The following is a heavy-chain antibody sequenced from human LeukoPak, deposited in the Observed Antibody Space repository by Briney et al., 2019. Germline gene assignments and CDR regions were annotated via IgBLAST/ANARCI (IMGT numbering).Heavy chain of an antibody. V-gene: IGHV4-30-2*01. J-gene: IGHJ4*02. CDR1: GGSISSGGYY. CDR3: ARGAKYDSSGFDY. CDR2: IYHSGST. Sequence: SQTLSLTCTVSGGSISSGGYYWSWIRQPPGKGLEWIGYIYHSGSTYYNPSLKSRVTISVDRSKNQFSLKLSSVTAADTAVYYCARGAKYDSSGFDYWGQGTLVTVSS. D-gene: IGHD3-22*01.